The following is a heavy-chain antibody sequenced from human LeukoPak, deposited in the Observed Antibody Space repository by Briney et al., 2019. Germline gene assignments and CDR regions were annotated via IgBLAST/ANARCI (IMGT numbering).Heavy chain of an antibody. V-gene: IGHV3-74*01. J-gene: IGHJ4*02. CDR2: VNNDRRST. D-gene: IGHD2-21*01. Sequence: GGSLRLSCAASGFTFGSYWMHWVRQAPGEGLVWVSRVNNDRRSTSYGDFVKGRFTISRDNAKNTLYLQMNSLRAEDTAIYYCVRDVWGDRDSYFDYWGQGTLVTVSS. CDR3: VRDVWGDRDSYFDY. CDR1: GFTFGSYW.